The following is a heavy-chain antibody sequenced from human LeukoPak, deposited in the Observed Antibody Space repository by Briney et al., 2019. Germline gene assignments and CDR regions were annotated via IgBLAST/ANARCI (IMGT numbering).Heavy chain of an antibody. J-gene: IGHJ4*02. D-gene: IGHD6-6*01. CDR1: GGSISRSSHY. V-gene: IGHV4-39*01. Sequence: SETLSLTCTVSGGSISRSSHYWGWVRQPPGKGREWIGSIYYSGTTYYNPSLKSRVTMSVDPFKNQFSLNLSSVIAADTAVYYCARQEAPGSSSLDYWGPGTLVTVSS. CDR2: IYYSGTT. CDR3: ARQEAPGSSSLDY.